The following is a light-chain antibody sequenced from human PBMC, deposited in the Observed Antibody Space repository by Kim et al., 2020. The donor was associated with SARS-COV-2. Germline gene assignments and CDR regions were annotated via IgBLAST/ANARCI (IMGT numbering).Light chain of an antibody. V-gene: IGKV3-15*01. CDR3: QQYNNWPPWT. J-gene: IGKJ1*01. CDR2: GAS. CDR1: QSVARH. Sequence: EIVMTQSPGTLSVSPGERVTLSCRASQSVARHVAWYQQKPGQPPRLLIYGASTRAADAPARFSGGGSGTDFTLTISSLQSEDFGVYYCQQYNNWPPWTFGQGTKVDIK.